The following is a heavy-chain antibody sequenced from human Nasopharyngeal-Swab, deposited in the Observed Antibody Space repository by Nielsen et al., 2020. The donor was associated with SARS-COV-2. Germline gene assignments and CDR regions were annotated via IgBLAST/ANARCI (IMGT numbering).Heavy chain of an antibody. Sequence: GESLKISCAASGFTLSSYWMHWVRQAPGKGLVWVSRISGDGSNTFYADSVKGRFTISRDNAKNTLYLQMNSLRAEDTAVYYCAKLIGEYFDYWGQGTLVTVSS. CDR3: AKLIGEYFDY. J-gene: IGHJ4*02. V-gene: IGHV3-74*01. CDR2: ISGDGSNT. D-gene: IGHD3-16*01. CDR1: GFTLSSYW.